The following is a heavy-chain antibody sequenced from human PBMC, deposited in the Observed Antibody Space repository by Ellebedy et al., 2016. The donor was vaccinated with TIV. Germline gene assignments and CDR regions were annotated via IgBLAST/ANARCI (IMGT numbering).Heavy chain of an antibody. CDR2: ICGSCGDT. Sequence: GESLKISCAASGFSFGSSAMSWVRHVPGKGLEWVSGICGSCGDTYYADPVNGRFTISRDNSKNTVDLQMISLRPEDTAVYHCVKMAGWELPSTYLDYWGQGNLVTVSS. CDR1: GFSFGSSA. V-gene: IGHV3-23*01. CDR3: VKMAGWELPSTYLDY. J-gene: IGHJ4*02. D-gene: IGHD4-23*01.